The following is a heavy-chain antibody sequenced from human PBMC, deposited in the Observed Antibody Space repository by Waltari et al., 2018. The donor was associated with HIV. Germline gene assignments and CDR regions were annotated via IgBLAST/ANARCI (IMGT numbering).Heavy chain of an antibody. CDR2: MNPISGNT. J-gene: IGHJ5*02. V-gene: IGHV1-8*01. Sequence: QVQLVQSGAEVKKPGASVKVSCKASGYTFTSYDFHWVRQAPGQGLEWMGWMNPISGNTGYAQKFQGRVTMTRNTSISTAYMELSGLTSDDTAMYYCARVWTMGGSYRPFWLDPWGQGTLVTVSS. CDR3: ARVWTMGGSYRPFWLDP. D-gene: IGHD3-16*02. CDR1: GYTFTSYD.